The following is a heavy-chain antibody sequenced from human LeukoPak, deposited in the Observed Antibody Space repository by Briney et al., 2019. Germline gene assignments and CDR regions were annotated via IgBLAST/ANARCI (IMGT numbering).Heavy chain of an antibody. CDR3: ARHLEAVVVVAA. CDR2: IYYSGST. Sequence: PSETLSLTCTVSGGSISSSSYYWGWIRQPPGKGLEWIGSIYYSGSTYYHPSLKSRVTISVDTSKNQFSLKLSSVTAADTAVYYCARHLEAVVVVAAWGQGTMVTVSS. V-gene: IGHV4-39*01. CDR1: GGSISSSSYY. J-gene: IGHJ3*01. D-gene: IGHD2-15*01.